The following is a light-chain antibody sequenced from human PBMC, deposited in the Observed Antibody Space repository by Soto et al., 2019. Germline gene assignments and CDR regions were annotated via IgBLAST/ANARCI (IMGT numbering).Light chain of an antibody. Sequence: AIQLTQSPSSLSASVGDRVAITCRASQDISSALAWYQQRPGKAPKLLIYDASSLESGVPARFSGSGSGSDFTLTFSSLQPEDFATYYCQQFNSYPLTFGQGTRVEIK. CDR1: QDISSA. CDR3: QQFNSYPLT. J-gene: IGKJ1*01. V-gene: IGKV1-13*02. CDR2: DAS.